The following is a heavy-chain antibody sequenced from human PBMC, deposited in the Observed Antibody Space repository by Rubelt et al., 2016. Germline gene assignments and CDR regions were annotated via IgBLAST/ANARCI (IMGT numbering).Heavy chain of an antibody. CDR2: VFSTGMT. Sequence: QVQLQESGPGLVRPSETLALTCTVSGSSMKNHYWSWVRQPAGKGLEWIGRVFSTGMTGYNPSLKSRVSISIDTSTNHLSLKMTSVTAADTAVYYCARAPGYEDAFDLWGPGTRVSVAS. V-gene: IGHV4-4*07. J-gene: IGHJ3*01. CDR3: ARAPGYEDAFDL. D-gene: IGHD2-2*01. CDR1: GSSMKNHY.